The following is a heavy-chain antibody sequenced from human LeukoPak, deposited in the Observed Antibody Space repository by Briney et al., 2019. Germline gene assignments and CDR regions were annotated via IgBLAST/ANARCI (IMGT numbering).Heavy chain of an antibody. V-gene: IGHV4-59*12. J-gene: IGHJ5*02. CDR3: AKDWSIFGAGDWFDP. Sequence: SETLSLTCTVSGGSISSYYWSWIRQPPGKGLEWIGYIYYSGSTNYNPSLKSRVTISVDTSKNQFSLNLSSVTAADTAVYYCAKDWSIFGAGDWFDPWGQGILVTVSS. CDR2: IYYSGST. D-gene: IGHD3-3*01. CDR1: GGSISSYY.